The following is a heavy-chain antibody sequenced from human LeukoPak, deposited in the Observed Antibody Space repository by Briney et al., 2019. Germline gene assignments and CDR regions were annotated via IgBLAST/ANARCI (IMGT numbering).Heavy chain of an antibody. V-gene: IGHV4-4*07. CDR1: GGSISSYY. Sequence: PSETLSLTCTVSGGSISSYYWSWIRQPAGKGLEWIGRIYTSGSTNYNPSLKSRVTISVDKSKNQSSLKLSSVTAADTAVYYCAREGDGDYRYCFVYWVQGTLVTVSS. J-gene: IGHJ4*02. CDR3: AREGDGDYRYCFVY. D-gene: IGHD4-17*01. CDR2: IYTSGST.